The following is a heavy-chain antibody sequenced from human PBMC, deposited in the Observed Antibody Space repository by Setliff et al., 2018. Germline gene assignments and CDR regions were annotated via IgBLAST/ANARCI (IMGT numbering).Heavy chain of an antibody. CDR3: TTGLRHGVPYFDL. D-gene: IGHD3-10*01. V-gene: IGHV1-69-2*01. Sequence: ASVKVSCKASGCTFTDYYMHWVQQAPGKGLEWMGRVDPEDGHTKYAEKFQGRITISADMSLDIAHMELGSLTSEDTAVYYCTTGLRHGVPYFDLWGQGTLVTVSS. CDR1: GCTFTDYY. J-gene: IGHJ4*02. CDR2: VDPEDGHT.